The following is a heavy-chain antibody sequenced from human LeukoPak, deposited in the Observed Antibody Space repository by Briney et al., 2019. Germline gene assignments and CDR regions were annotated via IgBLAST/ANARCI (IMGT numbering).Heavy chain of an antibody. D-gene: IGHD3-10*01. CDR2: MYHSGST. J-gene: IGHJ6*03. Sequence: SESLSLTCSVSGYSISSAYYWGWIRQPPGKGLEWIGTMYHSGSTNYNPSLKSRVTISVDTSKNQFSLKLSSVTAADTAVYYCARSYGSGYYYYYMDVWGKGTTVTVSS. CDR3: ARSYGSGYYYYYMDV. V-gene: IGHV4-38-2*02. CDR1: GYSISSAYY.